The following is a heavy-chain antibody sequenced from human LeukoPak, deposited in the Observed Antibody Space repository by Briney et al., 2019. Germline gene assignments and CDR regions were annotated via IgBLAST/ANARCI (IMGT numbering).Heavy chain of an antibody. V-gene: IGHV3-7*01. Sequence: PGGSLRLSCAASGFTFSSYWMSWVRQAPGKGLEWVANIKQDGSEKYYVDSVKGRFTISRDNAKNSLYLQMNSLRAEDTAVYYCARVDYDFWSGYHPFDYWGQGTLVTVSS. J-gene: IGHJ4*02. CDR3: ARVDYDFWSGYHPFDY. D-gene: IGHD3-3*01. CDR2: IKQDGSEK. CDR1: GFTFSSYW.